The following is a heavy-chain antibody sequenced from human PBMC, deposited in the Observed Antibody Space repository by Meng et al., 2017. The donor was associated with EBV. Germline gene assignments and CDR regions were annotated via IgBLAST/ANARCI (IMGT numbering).Heavy chain of an antibody. CDR1: GGPFRYYA. J-gene: IGHJ4*02. CDR3: ASESGRGYTPDY. Sequence: QMQWVQSAAGGKKPGSSVKVSCKTSGGPFRYYAISWVRQAPGQGLEWLGGFLPRLGAPNYAQKFHGRVKITADESTSTHYMDLSSLRSEDTAIYYCASESGRGYTPDYWGQGTLVTVSS. D-gene: IGHD3-10*01. CDR2: FLPRLGAP. V-gene: IGHV1-69*01.